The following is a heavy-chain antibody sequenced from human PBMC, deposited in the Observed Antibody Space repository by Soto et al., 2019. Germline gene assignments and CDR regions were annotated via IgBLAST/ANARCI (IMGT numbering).Heavy chain of an antibody. V-gene: IGHV1-3*01. J-gene: IGHJ4*02. CDR1: GYTFTSYA. CDR3: ASTYCGGDCYPYYFDY. CDR2: INAGNGNT. Sequence: GASVKVSCKASGYTFTSYAMHWVRQAPGQRLEWMGWINAGNGNTKYSQKFQGRVTITRDTSASTAYMELSSLRSEDTAVYYCASTYCGGDCYPYYFDYWGQGTLVTVSS. D-gene: IGHD2-21*02.